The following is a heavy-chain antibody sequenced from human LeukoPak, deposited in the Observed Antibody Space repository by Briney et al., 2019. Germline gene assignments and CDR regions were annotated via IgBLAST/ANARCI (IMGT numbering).Heavy chain of an antibody. CDR2: INPNSGGT. D-gene: IGHD5-12*01. CDR1: GYTFTGYY. CDR3: ARALGYSGYDGIDY. J-gene: IGHJ4*02. V-gene: IGHV1-2*02. Sequence: ASVKVSCKASGYTFTGYYMHWVRQAPGQGLEWMGWINPNSGGTNYAQKFQGRVTMTRDTSISTAYMELSRLRSDDTAVYYCARALGYSGYDGIDYWGQGTLVTVYS.